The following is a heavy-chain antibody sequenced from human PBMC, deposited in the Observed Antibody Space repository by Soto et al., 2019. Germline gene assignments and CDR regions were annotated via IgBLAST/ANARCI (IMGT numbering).Heavy chain of an antibody. V-gene: IGHV1-69*02. D-gene: IGHD2-15*01. J-gene: IGHJ3*02. CDR3: ARVGYCSGGSCYQWLGAFDI. CDR1: GGTFSSDT. CDR2: IIPILGIA. Sequence: SVKVSCKASGGTFSSDTISWVRQAPGQGLEWMGRIIPILGIANYAQKFQGRVTITADKSTSTAYMELSSLRSEDTAVYYCARVGYCSGGSCYQWLGAFDIWGQGTMVTVSS.